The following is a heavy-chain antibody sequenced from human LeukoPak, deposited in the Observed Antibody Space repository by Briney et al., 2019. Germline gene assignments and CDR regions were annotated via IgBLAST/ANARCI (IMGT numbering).Heavy chain of an antibody. CDR1: GFTFNTYW. D-gene: IGHD3-16*01. CDR2: INQDGSEE. Sequence: PGGSLRLSCAASGFTFNTYWMSWVRQAPGKGQEWVANINQDGSEEYYADSVKGRFTISRDNAKNSLFLQMNSLRTEDRAVYYCARIRGWGAPCDHWGQGTLVTVSS. CDR3: ARIRGWGAPCDH. J-gene: IGHJ5*02. V-gene: IGHV3-7*01.